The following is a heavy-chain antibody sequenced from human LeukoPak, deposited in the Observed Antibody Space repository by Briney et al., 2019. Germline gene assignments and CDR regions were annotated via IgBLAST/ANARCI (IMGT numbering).Heavy chain of an antibody. CDR3: AREPEGESFDY. D-gene: IGHD3-16*01. J-gene: IGHJ4*02. CDR1: GYTFTSYG. CDR2: IIPIFGIA. Sequence: ASVKVSCKASGYTFTSYGISWVRQAPGQGLEWMGRIIPIFGIANYAQKFQGRVTITADKSTSTAYMELSSLRSEDTAVYYCAREPEGESFDYWGQGTLVTVSS. V-gene: IGHV1-69*04.